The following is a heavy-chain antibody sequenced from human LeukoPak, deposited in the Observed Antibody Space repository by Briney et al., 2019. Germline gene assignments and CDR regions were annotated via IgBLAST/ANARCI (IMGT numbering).Heavy chain of an antibody. D-gene: IGHD6-6*01. CDR1: GYTFTSYA. V-gene: IGHV1-18*01. J-gene: IGHJ5*02. CDR3: ARGMGSSSSDH. Sequence: ASVKVSCKASGYTFTSYAINWVRQAPGQGLEWMGWISAYNGHTNYAQNLQGRVTMTTVTSTSTAYMELRSLRSDDTAVYYCARGMGSSSSDHWGQGSLVTVSS. CDR2: ISAYNGHT.